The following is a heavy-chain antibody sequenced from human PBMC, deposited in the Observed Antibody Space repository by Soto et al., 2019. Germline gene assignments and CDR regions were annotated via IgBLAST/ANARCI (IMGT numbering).Heavy chain of an antibody. J-gene: IGHJ4*02. CDR2: IFYSGST. V-gene: IGHV4-59*01. CDR1: GGSIRSYY. CDR3: ARGAADTAMVDS. Sequence: SETLSLTCTVSGGSIRSYYWTWIRQPPGEGLEWLGYIFYSGSTFYNPSLKSRVTISIHTSKSQFSLQLTSVTAADTAVYYCARGAADTAMVDSWGQGTLVTVSS. D-gene: IGHD5-18*01.